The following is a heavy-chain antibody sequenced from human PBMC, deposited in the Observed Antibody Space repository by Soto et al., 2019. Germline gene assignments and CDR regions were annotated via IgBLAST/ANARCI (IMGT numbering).Heavy chain of an antibody. Sequence: HPGGSLRLSCAASGFTFSNYAMNWVRQAPGMGLEWVSVIDGSGGSTYYADSVEGRFTISRDNSKNTLFLQMNNLRAEDTAVYYCAKVRSRCPRRGSTSCPYYYGMDVWGQGTTVTVSS. V-gene: IGHV3-23*01. CDR2: IDGSGGST. D-gene: IGHD2-2*01. CDR3: AKVRSRCPRRGSTSCPYYYGMDV. J-gene: IGHJ6*02. CDR1: GFTFSNYA.